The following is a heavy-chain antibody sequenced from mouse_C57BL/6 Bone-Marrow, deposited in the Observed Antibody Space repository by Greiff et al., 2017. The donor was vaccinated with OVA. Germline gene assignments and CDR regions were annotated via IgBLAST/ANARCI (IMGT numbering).Heavy chain of an antibody. CDR1: GYTFTDYY. V-gene: IGHV1-75*01. J-gene: IGHJ2*01. Sequence: VQLQQSGPELVKPGASVKISCKASGYTFTDYYINWVKQRPGQGLEWIGWIFPGSGSTYYNEKFKGKATLTVDKSSSTAYMLLSSLTSEDSAVYFCAREGYYGSSYVFDYWGQGTTLTVSS. CDR2: IFPGSGST. D-gene: IGHD1-1*01. CDR3: AREGYYGSSYVFDY.